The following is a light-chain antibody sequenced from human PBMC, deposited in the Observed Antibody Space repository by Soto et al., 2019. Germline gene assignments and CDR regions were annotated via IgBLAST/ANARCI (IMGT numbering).Light chain of an antibody. Sequence: QSVLTQAPSASGTPGQRVTISCSGSSSNIGSNTITWYQQLPGTAPKLLVYSTSQRPSGVPDRFSGSKSGTSASLAIRGLQSEDEADYYCATWDDSRNGWVFGGGTKLTVL. CDR1: SSNIGSNT. V-gene: IGLV1-44*01. J-gene: IGLJ3*02. CDR3: ATWDDSRNGWV. CDR2: STS.